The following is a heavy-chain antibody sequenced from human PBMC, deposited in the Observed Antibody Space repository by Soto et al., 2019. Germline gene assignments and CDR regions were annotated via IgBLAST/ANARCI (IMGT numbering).Heavy chain of an antibody. Sequence: GGSLRLSCAASGFTFSSYGMHWVRQAPGKGLEWVAVISHDGVNQKYADSVKGRFTISRDNSKNTVSLRMNSLRPEDTAVYYCAGDRGVTWFGELFTARPDYWGQGTLVTVSS. CDR3: AGDRGVTWFGELFTARPDY. V-gene: IGHV3-30*03. CDR2: ISHDGVNQ. CDR1: GFTFSSYG. J-gene: IGHJ4*02. D-gene: IGHD3-10*01.